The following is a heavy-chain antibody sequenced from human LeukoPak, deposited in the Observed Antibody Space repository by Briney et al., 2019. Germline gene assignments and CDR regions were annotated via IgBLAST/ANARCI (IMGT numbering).Heavy chain of an antibody. CDR2: ISGYKDNT. Sequence: ASVKVSCKASGYTFTGYYMHWVRQAPGQGLEWMGWISGYKDNTNYAQKLQGRVTMTTDTSTNTAYMELRSLKSDDTAVYYCARDEGGFDVWGQGTMVTVSS. J-gene: IGHJ3*01. CDR1: GYTFTGYY. V-gene: IGHV1-18*04. CDR3: ARDEGGFDV. D-gene: IGHD2-15*01.